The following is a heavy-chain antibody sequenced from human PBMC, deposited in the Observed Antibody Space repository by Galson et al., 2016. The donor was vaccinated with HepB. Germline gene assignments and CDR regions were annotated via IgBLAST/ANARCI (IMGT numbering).Heavy chain of an antibody. V-gene: IGHV3-11*06. CDR3: SREGFSRRKNSYDSTASQL. Sequence: SLRLSCAASGFIFSDYYMSWIRQAPGKGLEWVSYITSSSSYANYADSVKGRFTISRDNSKNSLYLQMNSLRAEDTAVYYCSREGFSRRKNSYDSTASQLRGQGTLVTVS. CDR1: GFIFSDYY. CDR2: ITSSSSYA. J-gene: IGHJ4*02. D-gene: IGHD3-22*01.